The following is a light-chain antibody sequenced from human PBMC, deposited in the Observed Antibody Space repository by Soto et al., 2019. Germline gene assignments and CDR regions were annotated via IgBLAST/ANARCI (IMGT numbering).Light chain of an antibody. V-gene: IGKV3-11*01. J-gene: IGKJ1*01. CDR2: DAS. Sequence: EIVLTQSPATLSLSPGERATLSCRASQSVSIYLAWYQQKPGQAPRLLIYDASSRATGIPARFSGSGSGTDFTLTISSLEPEDFAVYYCQQRSNWTWTFGQGTKVEIK. CDR3: QQRSNWTWT. CDR1: QSVSIY.